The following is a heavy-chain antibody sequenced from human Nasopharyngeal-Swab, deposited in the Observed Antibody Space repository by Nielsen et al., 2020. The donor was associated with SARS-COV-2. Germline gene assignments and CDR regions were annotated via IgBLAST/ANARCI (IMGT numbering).Heavy chain of an antibody. CDR1: GFTFSSYG. CDR2: VSCDGSNK. V-gene: IGHV3-30*18. D-gene: IGHD6-13*01. CDR3: AKDGQQLAFDY. J-gene: IGHJ4*02. Sequence: GESLKISCAASGFTFSSYGIHWVRQAPGKGLEWVAVVSCDGSNKYYADSVKGRFTISRDNSKNTLYLQMNSLRAEDTAVYYCAKDGQQLAFDYWGQGTLVTVSS.